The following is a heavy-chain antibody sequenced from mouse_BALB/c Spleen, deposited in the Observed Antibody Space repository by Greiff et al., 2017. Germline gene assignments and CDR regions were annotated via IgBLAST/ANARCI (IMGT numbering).Heavy chain of an antibody. CDR1: GFSLTSYG. CDR3: ARKNLYYGIYYYAMDY. Sequence: QVQLQQSGPSLVQPSQSLSITCTVSGFSLTSYGVHWVRQSPGKGLEWLGVIWRGGSTDYNAAFMSRLSITKDNSKSQVFFKMNSLQANDTAIYYCARKNLYYGIYYYAMDYWGQGTSVTVSS. V-gene: IGHV2-5-1*01. CDR2: IWRGGST. J-gene: IGHJ4*01. D-gene: IGHD2-1*01.